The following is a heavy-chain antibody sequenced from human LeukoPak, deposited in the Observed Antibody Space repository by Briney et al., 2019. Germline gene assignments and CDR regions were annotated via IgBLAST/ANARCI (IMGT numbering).Heavy chain of an antibody. CDR2: INHSGST. CDR3: ARKPLRRYYGSAWFDP. J-gene: IGHJ5*02. CDR1: GGSFSGYY. D-gene: IGHD3-10*01. V-gene: IGHV4-34*01. Sequence: SETLSLTCAVYGGSFSGYYWSWIRQPPGKGLEWIGEINHSGSTNYNPSLKGRVTISVDTSKNQFSLKLSSVTAADTAVYYCARKPLRRYYGSAWFDPWGQGTLVTVSS.